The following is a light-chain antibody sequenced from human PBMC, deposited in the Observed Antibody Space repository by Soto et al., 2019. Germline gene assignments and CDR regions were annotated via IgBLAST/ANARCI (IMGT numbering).Light chain of an antibody. J-gene: IGLJ3*02. CDR2: EVS. CDR1: SSDVGGYNY. Sequence: QSALTQPASVSGSPGQSITISCTGTSSDVGGYNYVSWYQQHPGKAPKLMIYEVSNRPSGVSNLFSGSKSGNTASLTISGLQAEDQAHYYCSSYTSSSTRVFGGGTKLTVL. CDR3: SSYTSSSTRV. V-gene: IGLV2-14*01.